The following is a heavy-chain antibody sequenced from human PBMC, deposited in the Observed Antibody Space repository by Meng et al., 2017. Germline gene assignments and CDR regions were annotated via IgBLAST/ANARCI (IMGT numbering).Heavy chain of an antibody. D-gene: IGHD3-22*01. Sequence: GRSLRLSCAASGFTFDDYTMHWVRQAPGKGLEWVSLISWDGGSTYYADSVKGRFTISRDNSKNSLYLQMNSLRTEDTALYYCAKSDYYYDSSGYWDYYYGMDVWGQGTTVTVSS. CDR3: AKSDYYYDSSGYWDYYYGMDV. CDR1: GFTFDDYT. CDR2: ISWDGGST. J-gene: IGHJ6*02. V-gene: IGHV3-43*01.